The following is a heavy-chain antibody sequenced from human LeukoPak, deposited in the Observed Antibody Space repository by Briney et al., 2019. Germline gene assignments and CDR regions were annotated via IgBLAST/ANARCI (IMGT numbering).Heavy chain of an antibody. D-gene: IGHD3-10*01. CDR3: ARVELGSTFDY. Sequence: SETLSLTCTVSGGSISSYYWSWIRQPPGKGLEWIGYIYYSGSTNYNPSLKSRVTISVDTSKNQFSLKLSSVTAADTAVYYCARVELGSTFDYWGQGTLVTVSS. J-gene: IGHJ4*02. CDR1: GGSISSYY. CDR2: IYYSGST. V-gene: IGHV4-59*08.